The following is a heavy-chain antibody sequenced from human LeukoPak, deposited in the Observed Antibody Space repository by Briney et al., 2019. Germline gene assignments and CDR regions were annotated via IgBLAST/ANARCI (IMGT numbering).Heavy chain of an antibody. D-gene: IGHD3-10*01. J-gene: IGHJ4*02. Sequence: PSETLSLTCSVSGGSVSGYYWNWIRQPPGKGLEWIAHIYSIGNTNYNPSLKSRVTTSIDTSKNLFSLKLSSVTAADTAGYYCARRGGSRVQGIDHWGQGTLVTVSS. CDR3: ARRGGSRVQGIDH. CDR1: GGSVSGYY. V-gene: IGHV4-4*09. CDR2: IYSIGNT.